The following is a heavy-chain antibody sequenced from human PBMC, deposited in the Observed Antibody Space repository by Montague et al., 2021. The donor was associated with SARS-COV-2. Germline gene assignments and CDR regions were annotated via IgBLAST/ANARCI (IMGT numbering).Heavy chain of an antibody. J-gene: IGHJ4*02. CDR3: ARDGDDYSLAYYHEMDY. CDR1: GASVRTYY. Sequence: SETLSLTCTVSGASVRTYYWSWIRQSAGKKLEWMGRLYTSGSTYYNPSFKSRVTMSLDTSKNLFSLNLSSMTAADTAVYYCARDGDDYSLAYYHEMDYWGQGIPVTVSS. CDR2: LYTSGST. V-gene: IGHV4-4*07. D-gene: IGHD5-12*01.